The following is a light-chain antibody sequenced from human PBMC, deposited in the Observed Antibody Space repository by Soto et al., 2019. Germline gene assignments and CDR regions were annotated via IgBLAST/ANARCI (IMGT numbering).Light chain of an antibody. Sequence: IQITQSPSTLSASVGDRVTITCRASQSISSWLAWYQQKPGKAPKLLIYDASSLESGVPSRFSGSGSGTEFTLTISSLQPDDFATDYCQQYNSYSWTFGQGTKVDIK. J-gene: IGKJ1*01. CDR3: QQYNSYSWT. CDR2: DAS. V-gene: IGKV1-5*01. CDR1: QSISSW.